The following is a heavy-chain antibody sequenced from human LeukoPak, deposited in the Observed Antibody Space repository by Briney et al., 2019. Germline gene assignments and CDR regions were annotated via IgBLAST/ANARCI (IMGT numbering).Heavy chain of an antibody. V-gene: IGHV3-74*01. D-gene: IGHD1-26*01. CDR3: ARIKVGATGIDY. CDR2: INTDGSHT. CDR1: GFTFNNYW. Sequence: GGSLRLSCAASGFTFNNYWMHWVRQAPGKGLVWVSRINTDGSHTNYADSVKGRFTFSRDNAKNTLYLQKNSLRAEDTAVYYCARIKVGATGIDYWGQGTLVTVSS. J-gene: IGHJ4*02.